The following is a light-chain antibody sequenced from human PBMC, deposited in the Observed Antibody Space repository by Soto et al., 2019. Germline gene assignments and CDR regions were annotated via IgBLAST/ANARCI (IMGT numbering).Light chain of an antibody. V-gene: IGLV2-8*01. Sequence: QSALTQPPSASGSPGQSVTISCTGTSSDVGGYNYVSWYQQHPGKAPKLMIYEVSKRPSGVPDRFSGYKSGNTASLTVSGLQAEDEADYYCSSYAGSNNFDVFGTGTKLTVL. J-gene: IGLJ1*01. CDR3: SSYAGSNNFDV. CDR2: EVS. CDR1: SSDVGGYNY.